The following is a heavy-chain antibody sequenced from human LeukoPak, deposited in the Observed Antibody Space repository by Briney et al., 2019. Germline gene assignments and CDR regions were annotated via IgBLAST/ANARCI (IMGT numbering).Heavy chain of an antibody. D-gene: IGHD4-17*01. CDR1: GFTFSSYA. CDR3: AKSDYGDYGYFDY. CDR2: ISGSGGST. Sequence: GGPLRLSCAASGFTFSSYAMSWVRQAPGKGLEWVSAISGSGGSTYYADSVKGRFTISRDNSKNTLYLQMNSLRAEDTAVYYCAKSDYGDYGYFDYWGRGTLVTVSS. V-gene: IGHV3-23*01. J-gene: IGHJ4*02.